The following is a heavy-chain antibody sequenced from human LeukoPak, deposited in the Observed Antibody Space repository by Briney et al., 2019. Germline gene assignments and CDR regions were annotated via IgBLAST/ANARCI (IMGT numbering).Heavy chain of an antibody. CDR1: GFTFSSYA. V-gene: IGHV3-23*01. Sequence: GGSLRLSCAASGFTFSSYAMSWVRQAPGKGLEWVSAISCSGGSTYYADSVKGRFTISRDNSKNTLYLQMNSLRAEDTAVYYCAKVPGRAVALFFDYWGQGTLVTVSS. J-gene: IGHJ4*02. D-gene: IGHD6-19*01. CDR3: AKVPGRAVALFFDY. CDR2: ISCSGGST.